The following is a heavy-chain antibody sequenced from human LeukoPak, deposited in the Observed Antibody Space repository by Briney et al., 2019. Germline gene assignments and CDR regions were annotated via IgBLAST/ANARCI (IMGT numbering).Heavy chain of an antibody. CDR1: GFTFSSYE. Sequence: GGSLRLSCAASGFTFSSYEMNWVRQAPGKGLEWVSYISSNINTIYYADSVKGRFTISRDNAKNSLYLQMNSLRAEDTALYYCARVSSEGNWFDPWGQGTLVTVSS. D-gene: IGHD6-6*01. J-gene: IGHJ5*02. V-gene: IGHV3-48*03. CDR3: ARVSSEGNWFDP. CDR2: ISSNINTI.